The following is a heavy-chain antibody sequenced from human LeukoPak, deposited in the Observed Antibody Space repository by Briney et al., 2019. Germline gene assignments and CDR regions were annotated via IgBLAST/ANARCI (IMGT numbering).Heavy chain of an antibody. J-gene: IGHJ1*01. D-gene: IGHD6-13*01. CDR3: ARSLSLAAAGTHGYFQH. Sequence: SETLSLTCTVSGGSISSSSYYWGWIRQPPGKGLEWIGSIYYSGSTYYNPSLKSRVTISVDTSKNQFSLKLSSVTAADTAVYYCARSLSLAAAGTHGYFQHWGQGTLVTVSS. V-gene: IGHV4-39*01. CDR2: IYYSGST. CDR1: GGSISSSSYY.